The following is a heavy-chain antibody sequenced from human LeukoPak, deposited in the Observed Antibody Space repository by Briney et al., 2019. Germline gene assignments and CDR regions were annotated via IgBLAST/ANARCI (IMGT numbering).Heavy chain of an antibody. CDR1: GFTFSDFG. V-gene: IGHV3-30*02. CDR2: IRNDGSNY. Sequence: PGGSLRLSCAASGFTFSDFGMHWVRQAPGKGLEWVAFIRNDGSNYYYPDSVKGRFTISRDNSRTTLYLQMHSLRIEDTAVYYCVKGGSSSHNWFDPWGQGILVTVSS. J-gene: IGHJ5*02. CDR3: VKGGSSSHNWFDP. D-gene: IGHD6-13*01.